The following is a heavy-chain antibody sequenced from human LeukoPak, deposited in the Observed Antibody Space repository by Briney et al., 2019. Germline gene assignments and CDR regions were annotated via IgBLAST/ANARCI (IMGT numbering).Heavy chain of an antibody. Sequence: SETLSLTCAVYGGSFSSYYWSWIRQPPGKGLEWIGEINHSGSTNYNPSLKSRVTISVDTSKNQFSLKLSSVTAADTAVYYCASGGVVANRYYFDYWGQGTLVTVSS. V-gene: IGHV4-34*01. CDR2: INHSGST. CDR1: GGSFSSYY. J-gene: IGHJ4*02. D-gene: IGHD3-22*01. CDR3: ASGGVVANRYYFDY.